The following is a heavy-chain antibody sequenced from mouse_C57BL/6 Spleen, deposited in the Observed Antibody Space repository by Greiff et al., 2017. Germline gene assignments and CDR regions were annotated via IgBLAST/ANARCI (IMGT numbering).Heavy chain of an antibody. D-gene: IGHD2-4*01. CDR3: ARRIYYDYDEDAMDY. Sequence: DVKLVESGGGLVKPGGSLKLSCAASGFTFSDYGMHWVRQAPEKGLEWVAYISSGSSTNYYADTVKGRFTISRDNAKNTLFLQMTSLRSEDTAMYYCARRIYYDYDEDAMDYWGQGTSVTVSS. CDR1: GFTFSDYG. V-gene: IGHV5-17*01. CDR2: ISSGSSTN. J-gene: IGHJ4*01.